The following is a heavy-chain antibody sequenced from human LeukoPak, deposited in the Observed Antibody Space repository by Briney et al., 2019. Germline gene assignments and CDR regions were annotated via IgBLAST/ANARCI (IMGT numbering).Heavy chain of an antibody. D-gene: IGHD2-15*01. CDR3: ARDFVVVVAATQARYYYYGMDV. CDR2: IIPIVGIA. Sequence: SVKDSCKASGGTFSGYAISWVRQAPGQGLEWMGRIIPIVGIANYAQKFQGRVTITADKSTSTAYMELSSLRSEDTAVYYCARDFVVVVAATQARYYYYGMDVCGQGSAVTVSS. J-gene: IGHJ6*02. CDR1: GGTFSGYA. V-gene: IGHV1-69*04.